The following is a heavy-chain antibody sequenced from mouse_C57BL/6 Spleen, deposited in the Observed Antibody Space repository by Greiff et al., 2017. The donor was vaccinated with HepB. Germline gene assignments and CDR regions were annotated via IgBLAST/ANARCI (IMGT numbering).Heavy chain of an antibody. D-gene: IGHD4-1*01. CDR1: GYTFTSYW. V-gene: IGHV1-64*01. Sequence: QVQLQQPGAELVKPGASVKLSCKASGYTFTSYWMHWVKQRPGQGLEWIGMIHPNSGSTNYNEKFKSKATLTVDKTSSTAYMQLSSLTSEDSAVYYCARTGTPLYYFGYWGQGTTLTVSS. CDR2: IHPNSGST. J-gene: IGHJ2*01. CDR3: ARTGTPLYYFGY.